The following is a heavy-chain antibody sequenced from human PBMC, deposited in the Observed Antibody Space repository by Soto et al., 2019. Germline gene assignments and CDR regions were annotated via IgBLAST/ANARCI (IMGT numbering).Heavy chain of an antibody. J-gene: IGHJ4*02. V-gene: IGHV3-15*01. CDR2: IKIKTDGGTT. D-gene: IGHD3-16*01. CDR1: GFIFSNAW. Sequence: GGSLRLSCAASGFIFSNAWMSWVRQAPGKGLEWVGRIKIKTDGGTTDYAAPVRGRFTISRDDSKNTLYLQMNSLRAEDTAVYYCAKDPSRADRRGNLPLGDYWGQGTLVTVSS. CDR3: AKDPSRADRRGNLPLGDY.